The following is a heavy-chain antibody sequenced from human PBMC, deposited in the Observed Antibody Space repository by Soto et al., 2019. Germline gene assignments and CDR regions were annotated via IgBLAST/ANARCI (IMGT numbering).Heavy chain of an antibody. CDR1: GGSISSGDYY. CDR2: IYYSVST. V-gene: IGHV4-30-4*01. CDR3: ARERPDGARLDP. Sequence: PSETLSLTCTVSGGSISSGDYYWSWIRQPPGKGLEWIGYIYYSVSTYYNPSLKSRVTISVDTSKNQFSLKLSSVTAADTAVYYCARERPDGARLDPWGQGTLVTVYS. J-gene: IGHJ5*02. D-gene: IGHD6-6*01.